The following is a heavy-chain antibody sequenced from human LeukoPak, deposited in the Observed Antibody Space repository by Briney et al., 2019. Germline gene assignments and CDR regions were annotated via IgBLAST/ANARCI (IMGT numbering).Heavy chain of an antibody. V-gene: IGHV1-18*01. Sequence: ASVKVSCKASGYTFTSYGISWVRQAPGQGLEWMGWISAYNGNTNYAQKLQGRVTMTTDTSTSTAYMELRSLRSDDTAVYYCARDPTGTISWSGFYYYGMDVWGQGTTVTVSS. CDR1: GYTFTSYG. CDR2: ISAYNGNT. D-gene: IGHD3-3*01. J-gene: IGHJ6*02. CDR3: ARDPTGTISWSGFYYYGMDV.